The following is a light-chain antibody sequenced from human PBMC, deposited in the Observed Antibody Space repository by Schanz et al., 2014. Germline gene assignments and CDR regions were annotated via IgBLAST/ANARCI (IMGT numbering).Light chain of an antibody. J-gene: IGLJ3*02. Sequence: QSVLTQPPSLSAAPGQRVTISCTGYSSNIGAGYDVHWFQQHPGTAPKLLIYGNSDRPSGVPDRFSGSKSGNTAFLTITGLQAGDEADYHCCSLTSTSTWVFGGGTKLTVL. CDR3: CSLTSTSTWV. V-gene: IGLV1-40*01. CDR2: GNS. CDR1: SSNIGAGYD.